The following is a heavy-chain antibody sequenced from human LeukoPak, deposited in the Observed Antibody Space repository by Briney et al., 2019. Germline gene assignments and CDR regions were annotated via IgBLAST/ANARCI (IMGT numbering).Heavy chain of an antibody. CDR2: NSGSGGST. CDR1: GFIFSSYA. D-gene: IGHD1-14*01. V-gene: IGHV3-23*01. J-gene: IGHJ4*02. Sequence: PGGSLRLSCAASGFIFSSYAMSWVRQAPGKGLEWVSTNSGSGGSTYYADSVKGRFTISRDNSKNTVYLQMNSLRAEDTAVYYCAKLPEEHLNLDYWGQGTLVTVSS. CDR3: AKLPEEHLNLDY.